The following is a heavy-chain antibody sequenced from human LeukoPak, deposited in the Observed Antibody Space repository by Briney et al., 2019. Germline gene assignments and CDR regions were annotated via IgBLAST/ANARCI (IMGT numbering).Heavy chain of an antibody. CDR3: ARDSYDYVWGSSNFDY. Sequence: SETLSLTCTVSGGSISSGSYYWSWIRQPAGKGLEWIGRIYTSGSTNYNPSLKSRITISVDTSKNQFSLKLSSVTAADTAVYYCARDSYDYVWGSSNFDYWGQGTLVTVSS. J-gene: IGHJ4*02. V-gene: IGHV4-61*02. CDR1: GGSISSGSYY. D-gene: IGHD3-16*01. CDR2: IYTSGST.